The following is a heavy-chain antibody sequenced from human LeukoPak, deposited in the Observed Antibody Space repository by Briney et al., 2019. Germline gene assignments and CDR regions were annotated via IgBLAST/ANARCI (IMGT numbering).Heavy chain of an antibody. V-gene: IGHV3-30*03. D-gene: IGHD3-22*01. CDR2: ISYDGSNK. Sequence: GGSLRLSCAASGFTFSTYSMNWVRQAPGKGLEWVAVISYDGSNKYYADSVKGRFTISRDNSKNTLYLQMNCLRAEDTAVYYCARGVLNDIPDMIVVVITSPYFYYGAQGPLVTVPS. CDR3: ARGVLNDIPDMIVVVITSPYFYY. J-gene: IGHJ4*02. CDR1: GFTFSTYS.